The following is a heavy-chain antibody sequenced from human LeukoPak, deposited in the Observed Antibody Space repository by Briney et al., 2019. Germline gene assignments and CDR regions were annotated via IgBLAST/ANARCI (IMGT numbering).Heavy chain of an antibody. D-gene: IGHD6-13*01. Sequence: GGSLRLSCAASGFTFSNYAMSWVRQAPGKGLGWVSYISSSSSTIYYADSVKGRFTISRDNAKNSLYLQMNSLRAEDTAVYYCARDTRGSSWYFDYWGQGTLVTVSS. CDR1: GFTFSNYA. J-gene: IGHJ4*02. V-gene: IGHV3-48*04. CDR3: ARDTRGSSWYFDY. CDR2: ISSSSSTI.